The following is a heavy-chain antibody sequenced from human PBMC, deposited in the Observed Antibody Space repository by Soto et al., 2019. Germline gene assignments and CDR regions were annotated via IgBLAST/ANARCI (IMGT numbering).Heavy chain of an antibody. J-gene: IGHJ3*02. CDR3: ACNIFYDFWSGYYGFDI. D-gene: IGHD3-3*01. Sequence: GGSLRLSCVASGFILSSYWMSWVRQAPGKGLEWVANIKPDGSGKYYVDSVKGRFTISRDNAKNSPYLQMNSLRAEDTAVYYCACNIFYDFWSGYYGFDIWGRGTMVTVSS. CDR1: GFILSSYW. CDR2: IKPDGSGK. V-gene: IGHV3-7*01.